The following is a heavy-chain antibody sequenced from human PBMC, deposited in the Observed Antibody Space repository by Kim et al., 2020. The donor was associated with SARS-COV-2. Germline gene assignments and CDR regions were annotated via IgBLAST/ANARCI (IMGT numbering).Heavy chain of an antibody. V-gene: IGHV7-4-1*02. CDR2: INTNTGNP. Sequence: ASVKVSCKASGYTFTSYAMNWVRQAPGQGLEWMGWINTNTGNPTYAQGFTGRFVFSLDTSVSTAYLQISSLKAEDTAVYYCARESDYGSGSYWVGKYYYYYYGMDVWGQGTTVTVSS. J-gene: IGHJ6*02. CDR3: ARESDYGSGSYWVGKYYYYYYGMDV. CDR1: GYTFTSYA. D-gene: IGHD3-10*01.